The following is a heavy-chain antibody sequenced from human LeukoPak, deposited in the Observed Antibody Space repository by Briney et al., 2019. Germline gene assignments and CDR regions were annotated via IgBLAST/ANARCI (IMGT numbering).Heavy chain of an antibody. CDR2: INPNSGGT. V-gene: IGHV1-2*02. Sequence: GASVKVSCKASGYTFTGYYMHWVRQAPGQGLEWMGWINPNSGGTNYAQKFQGRVTMTRDTSISTAYMELSRLRSDDTAVYYCARHGSGYDSVHYYYYYMDVWGKGTTVTVSS. CDR1: GYTFTGYY. CDR3: ARHGSGYDSVHYYYYYMDV. J-gene: IGHJ6*03. D-gene: IGHD5-12*01.